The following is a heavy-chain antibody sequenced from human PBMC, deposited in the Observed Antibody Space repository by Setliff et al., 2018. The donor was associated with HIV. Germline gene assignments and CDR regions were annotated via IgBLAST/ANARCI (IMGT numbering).Heavy chain of an antibody. J-gene: IGHJ6*03. V-gene: IGHV4-39*07. CDR2: IYYSGNT. Sequence: SETLSLTCTVSGGSISSSSYCWGWIRQPPGKGLEWIGSIYYSGNTYYNPSLKSRVIISVDMSKNQFSLKLSSVTAADTAVYFCARDGYTNGYGYYYFYMDVWGKGTTVTVSS. CDR1: GGSISSSSYC. D-gene: IGHD5-18*01. CDR3: ARDGYTNGYGYYYFYMDV.